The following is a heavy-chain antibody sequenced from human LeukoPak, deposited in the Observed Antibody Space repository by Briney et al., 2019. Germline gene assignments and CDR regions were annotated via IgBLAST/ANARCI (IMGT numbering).Heavy chain of an antibody. CDR3: TRALLYSGYPPN. V-gene: IGHV3-66*01. Sequence: GGSLRLSCAASGFTVSTNYMGWVRQAPGKGLEWVSLIYAGGSTYYADFVKGRSTISRDNSKNTLSLQMNSLRAEDTAVYYCTRALLYSGYPPNWGQGTLVTVSS. J-gene: IGHJ4*02. D-gene: IGHD5-12*01. CDR2: IYAGGST. CDR1: GFTVSTNY.